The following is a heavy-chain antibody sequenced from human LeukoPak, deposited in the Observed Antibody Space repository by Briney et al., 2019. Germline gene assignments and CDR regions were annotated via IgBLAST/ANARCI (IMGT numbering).Heavy chain of an antibody. CDR1: GGSISSGSYY. CDR2: IYTSGST. Sequence: SQTLSLTCTVSGGSISSGSYYWSWIRQPAGNGLEWIGRIYTSGSTNYNPSLKSRVTISLDTSKNQFSLKLSSVTAADTAVYYCARGDCGGDCYTEYFQHWGQGTLVTVSS. V-gene: IGHV4-61*02. J-gene: IGHJ1*01. D-gene: IGHD2-21*02. CDR3: ARGDCGGDCYTEYFQH.